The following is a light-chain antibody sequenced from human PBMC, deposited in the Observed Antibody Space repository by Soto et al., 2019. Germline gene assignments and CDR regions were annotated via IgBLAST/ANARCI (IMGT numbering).Light chain of an antibody. Sequence: EIVMTQSPATLSVSPGERATLSCRASQSVSSNLAWYQQIPGQVPRLLIYGASTRASGIPARVSGSGSGTEFTLTISSLQSEDFAVYYCQQYNDWPLTFGGGTKVEIK. J-gene: IGKJ4*01. V-gene: IGKV3-15*01. CDR2: GAS. CDR1: QSVSSN. CDR3: QQYNDWPLT.